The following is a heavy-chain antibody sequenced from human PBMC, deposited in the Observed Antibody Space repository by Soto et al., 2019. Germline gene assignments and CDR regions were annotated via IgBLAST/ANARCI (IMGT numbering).Heavy chain of an antibody. J-gene: IGHJ6*02. CDR1: GGSISSYY. V-gene: IGHV4-59*01. D-gene: IGHD3-3*01. CDR2: IYYSGST. Sequence: SETLSLTCTVSGGSISSYYWSWIRQPPGKGLEWIGYIYYSGSTNYNPSLKSRVTISVDTSKNQFSLKLSSVTAADTAVYYCARVGIRFLEWSRPYYGMDVWGQGKTGTV. CDR3: ARVGIRFLEWSRPYYGMDV.